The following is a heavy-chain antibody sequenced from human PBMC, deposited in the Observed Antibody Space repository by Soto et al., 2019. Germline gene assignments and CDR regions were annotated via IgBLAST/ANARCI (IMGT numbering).Heavy chain of an antibody. CDR3: ARGMVRRSSSWLDY. V-gene: IGHV1-69*02. Sequence: GASVKVSCKASGGIFSSYTISWVRQAPGQGLEWMGRIIPILGIANYAQKFQGRVTITADKSTSTAYMELSSLRSEDTAVYYCARGMVRRSSSWLDYWGQGTLVTVSS. CDR2: IIPILGIA. CDR1: GGIFSSYT. D-gene: IGHD5-18*01. J-gene: IGHJ4*02.